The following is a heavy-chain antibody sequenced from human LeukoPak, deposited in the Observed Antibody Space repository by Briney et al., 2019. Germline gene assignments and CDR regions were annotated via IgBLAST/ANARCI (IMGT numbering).Heavy chain of an antibody. J-gene: IGHJ6*02. CDR2: ISSSSSYI. V-gene: IGHV3-21*01. Sequence: PGGSLRLSCAASGFTFRSYSMNWVRQAPGKGLEWVSSISSSSSYIYYADSVKGRFTISRDNAKNSLYLQMNSLRAEDTAVYYCARDNYGSGSYYHYYYGMDVWGQGTTVTVSS. D-gene: IGHD3-10*01. CDR3: ARDNYGSGSYYHYYYGMDV. CDR1: GFTFRSYS.